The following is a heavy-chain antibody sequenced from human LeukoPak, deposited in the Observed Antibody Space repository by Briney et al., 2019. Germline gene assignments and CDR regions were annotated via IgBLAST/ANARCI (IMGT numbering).Heavy chain of an antibody. D-gene: IGHD6-19*01. CDR2: ISWNSGSI. CDR1: GFSFDDYA. J-gene: IGHJ4*02. Sequence: TGGSLRLSCAVSGFSFDDYAMHWVRQAPGKGLEWASGISWNSGSIGYAESVKGRFTISRDNAKNSLYLQMNSLRAEDTALYYCATSSREGEDGSGWASFDYWGQGTLVTVSP. V-gene: IGHV3-9*01. CDR3: ATSSREGEDGSGWASFDY.